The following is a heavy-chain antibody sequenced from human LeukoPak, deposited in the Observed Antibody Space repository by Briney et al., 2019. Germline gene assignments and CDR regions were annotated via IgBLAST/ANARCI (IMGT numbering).Heavy chain of an antibody. CDR2: VYYTADT. CDR3: ARSCGRGQGWSYYFDY. J-gene: IGHJ4*02. CDR1: GGSISSYY. D-gene: IGHD2-15*01. Sequence: SETLSLTCTVSGGSISSYYWNWVRQPPGKGLEWIGYVYYTADTNYNPSLSFRVTMSVDRSKNQFSLRLSSVTAADTAVYYCARSCGRGQGWSYYFDYWGQGALVTVPS. V-gene: IGHV4-59*08.